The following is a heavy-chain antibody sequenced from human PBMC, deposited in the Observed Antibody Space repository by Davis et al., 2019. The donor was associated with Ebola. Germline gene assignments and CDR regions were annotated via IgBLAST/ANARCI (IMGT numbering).Heavy chain of an antibody. CDR2: ISGSGGST. CDR1: GFTFSSYA. CDR3: AKELGIAATGWFDP. D-gene: IGHD6-13*01. Sequence: GESLKISCAASGFTFSSYAMSWVRQAPGKGLEWVSAISGSGGSTYYADSVKGRFTISRDNSKNTLYLQMNSLRAEDTAVYYCAKELGIAATGWFDPWGQGTLVTVSS. J-gene: IGHJ5*02. V-gene: IGHV3-23*01.